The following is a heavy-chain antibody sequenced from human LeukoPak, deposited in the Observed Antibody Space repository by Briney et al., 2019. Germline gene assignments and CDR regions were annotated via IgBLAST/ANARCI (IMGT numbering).Heavy chain of an antibody. J-gene: IGHJ4*02. D-gene: IGHD1-26*01. CDR3: AGEGIRIVGATNPFDY. Sequence: GGSLRLSCAASGFTFSSYWMSWVRQAPGKGLEWVANIKQDGSEKYYVDSVKGRFTISRENAKNSLYLQMNSLRAEDTAVYYCAGEGIRIVGATNPFDYWGQGTLVTVSS. CDR1: GFTFSSYW. V-gene: IGHV3-7*03. CDR2: IKQDGSEK.